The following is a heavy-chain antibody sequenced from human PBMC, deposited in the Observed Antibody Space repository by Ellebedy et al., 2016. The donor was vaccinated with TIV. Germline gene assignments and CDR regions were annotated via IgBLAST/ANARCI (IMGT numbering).Heavy chain of an antibody. J-gene: IGHJ4*02. D-gene: IGHD3/OR15-3a*01. CDR3: ARVDLGLAFDY. Sequence: GESLKISCAVSGFAVSSNYMSWVRQAPGKGLEWVSIIYSAGPTYYADSVKGRFTISRDNSKNTLYLQINSLRTEDTAVYYCARVDLGLAFDYWGRGTLVTVSS. V-gene: IGHV3-53*01. CDR1: GFAVSSNY. CDR2: IYSAGPT.